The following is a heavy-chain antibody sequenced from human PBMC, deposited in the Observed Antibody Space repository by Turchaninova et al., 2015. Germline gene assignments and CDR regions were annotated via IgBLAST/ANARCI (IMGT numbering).Heavy chain of an antibody. D-gene: IGHD1-26*01. CDR1: GGSISSSRYY. Sequence: SETLSLSCTVSGGSISSSRYYWGWIRQPPGKGLEWIGSIYYSGSTYYNTSLTGRVTIYVDTPKNQFSLKLSSLTAADTAXXXCARAVRGGXYYLXXWGQGTLVTXSS. CDR3: ARAVRGGXYYLXX. V-gene: IGHV4-39*07. CDR2: IYYSGST. J-gene: IGHJ4*02.